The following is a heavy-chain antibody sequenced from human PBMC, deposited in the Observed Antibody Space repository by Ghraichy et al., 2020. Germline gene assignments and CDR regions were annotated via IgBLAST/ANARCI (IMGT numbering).Heavy chain of an antibody. Sequence: ASVKVSCKVSGYTLTELSMHWVRQAPGKGLEWMGGFDPEDGETIYAQKFQGRVTMTEDTSTDTAYMELSSLRSEDTAVYYCATNGGDYVGMDVWGKGTTVTVSS. CDR1: GYTLTELS. CDR3: ATNGGDYVGMDV. D-gene: IGHD4-17*01. V-gene: IGHV1-24*01. CDR2: FDPEDGET. J-gene: IGHJ6*04.